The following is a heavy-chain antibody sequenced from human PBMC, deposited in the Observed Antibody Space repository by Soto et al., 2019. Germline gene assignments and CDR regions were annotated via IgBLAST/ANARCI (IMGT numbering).Heavy chain of an antibody. CDR3: ARGRATVTTDDAFDI. CDR1: GGTFSSYA. CDR2: IIPIFGTA. J-gene: IGHJ3*02. D-gene: IGHD4-17*01. V-gene: IGHV1-69*13. Sequence: GASVKVSCKASGGTFSSYAISWVRQAPGQGLEWMGGIIPIFGTANYAQKFQGRVTITADESTSTAYMELSSLRSEDTAVYYCARGRATVTTDDAFDIWGQGTMVTVS.